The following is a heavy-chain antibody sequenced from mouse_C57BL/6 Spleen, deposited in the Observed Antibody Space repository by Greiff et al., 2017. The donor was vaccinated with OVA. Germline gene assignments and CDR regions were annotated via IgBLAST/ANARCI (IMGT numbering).Heavy chain of an antibody. CDR1: GYAFSSYW. CDR2: IYPGDGDT. D-gene: IGHD4-1*01. Sequence: QVQLQQSGAELVKPGASVKLSCKASGYAFSSYWMNWVKQRPGKGLEWIGQIYPGDGDTNYNGKFKGKATLTADKSSSTAYMQLSSRTSEDAAVYFCASPNRYAMDYWGQGTSVTVSS. CDR3: ASPNRYAMDY. J-gene: IGHJ4*01. V-gene: IGHV1-80*01.